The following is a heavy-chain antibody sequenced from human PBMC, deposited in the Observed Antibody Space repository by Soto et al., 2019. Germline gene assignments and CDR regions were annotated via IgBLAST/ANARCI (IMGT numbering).Heavy chain of an antibody. D-gene: IGHD3-16*01. CDR1: GFTFSNAW. CDR2: IKSKTDGGTT. CDR3: TTDHPTYYDYVWGSYSVYYFDY. V-gene: IGHV3-15*01. J-gene: IGHJ4*02. Sequence: EVQLVESGGGLVKPGGSLRLSCAASGFTFSNAWMSWVRQAPGKGLEWVGRIKSKTDGGTTDYAAPVKGRFTISRDDSKNTLYLQMNSLKTEDTAVYYCTTDHPTYYDYVWGSYSVYYFDYWGQGTLVTVSS.